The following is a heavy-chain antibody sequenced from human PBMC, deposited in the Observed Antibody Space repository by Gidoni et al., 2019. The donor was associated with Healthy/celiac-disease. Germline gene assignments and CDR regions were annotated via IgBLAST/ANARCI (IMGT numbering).Heavy chain of an antibody. D-gene: IGHD2-2*02. CDR3: ATSRIGYCSSTSCYKDDY. V-gene: IGHV3-21*01. Sequence: EVQLVESGGGLVKPGGSLRLSCAASGFTFSSYSMNWVRQAPGKGLEWVSSISSSSSYIYYADSVKGRFTISRDNAKNSLYLQMNSLRAEDTAVYYCATSRIGYCSSTSCYKDDYWGQGTLVTVSS. CDR1: GFTFSSYS. J-gene: IGHJ4*02. CDR2: ISSSSSYI.